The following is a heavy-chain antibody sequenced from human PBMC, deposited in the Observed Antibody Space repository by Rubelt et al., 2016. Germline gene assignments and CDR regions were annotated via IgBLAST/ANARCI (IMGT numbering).Heavy chain of an antibody. D-gene: IGHD6-13*01. V-gene: IGHV4-34*01. CDR3: ARGYGSSWFPTL. Sequence: IGEINHSGSTNYNPSLKSRVTISVDTSKNQFSLKLSSVTAADTAVYYCARGYGSSWFPTLWGQGTLVTVSS. CDR2: INHSGST. J-gene: IGHJ4*02.